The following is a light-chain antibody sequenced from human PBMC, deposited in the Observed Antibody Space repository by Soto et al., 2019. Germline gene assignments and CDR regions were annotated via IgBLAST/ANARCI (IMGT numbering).Light chain of an antibody. V-gene: IGLV3-21*02. CDR2: DAR. CDR3: KIWDTTNDQYL. CDR1: DVGGKS. J-gene: IGLJ1*01. Sequence: SYELTQPPSVSVAPGQTATISFGGDDVGGKSVQWYQQKPGQAPVLVLYDARDRPSGIPERFSGSNSGNTATLAISWVEAGDEADFYCKIWDTTNDQYLLGSGTKVTVL.